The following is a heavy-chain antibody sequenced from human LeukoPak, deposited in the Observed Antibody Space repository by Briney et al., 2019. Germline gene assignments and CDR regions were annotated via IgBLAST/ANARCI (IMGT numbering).Heavy chain of an antibody. V-gene: IGHV4-38-2*02. D-gene: IGHD6-13*01. CDR1: GYSISSGYY. CDR2: IYHSGST. Sequence: SETLSLTCTVSGYSISSGYYWGWIRQPPGKGLEWIGSIYHSGSTYYNPSLKSRVTISVDTSKNQFSLKLSSVTAADTAVYYCARLQRGSSWYGGVLSDYWGQGTLVTVSS. CDR3: ARLQRGSSWYGGVLSDY. J-gene: IGHJ4*02.